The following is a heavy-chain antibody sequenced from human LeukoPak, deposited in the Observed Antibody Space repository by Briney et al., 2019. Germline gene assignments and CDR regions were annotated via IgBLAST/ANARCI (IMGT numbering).Heavy chain of an antibody. J-gene: IGHJ6*03. Sequence: PGGSLRLSCAASGFTFSSYWMHWVRQAPGKGLVWVSRINSDRSSTSYADSVKGRFTISRDNAKNTLYLQMNSLRAEDTAVYYCATSERAYGSGSPIAGGMDVWGKGTTVTISS. V-gene: IGHV3-74*01. D-gene: IGHD3-10*01. CDR2: INSDRSST. CDR3: ATSERAYGSGSPIAGGMDV. CDR1: GFTFSSYW.